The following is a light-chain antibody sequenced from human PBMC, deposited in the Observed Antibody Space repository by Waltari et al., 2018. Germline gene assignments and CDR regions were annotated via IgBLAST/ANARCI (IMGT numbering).Light chain of an antibody. CDR1: QSISWW. CDR2: KAS. V-gene: IGKV1-5*03. Sequence: DIQMTQSPSTMSASVGDRVTITCRASQSISWWLAWCQQKPGKAPKLLIYKASSLQSGVPSRFSGSGFGTEFTLTISSLQADDFATYYCQDYNSYTFGQGTKVEVK. CDR3: QDYNSYT. J-gene: IGKJ1*01.